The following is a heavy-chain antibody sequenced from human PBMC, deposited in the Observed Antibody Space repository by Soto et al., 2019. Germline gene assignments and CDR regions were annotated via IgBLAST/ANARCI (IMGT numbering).Heavy chain of an antibody. CDR2: IYYSGST. J-gene: IGHJ5*02. CDR1: GGSISSSSYY. D-gene: IGHD3-3*01. V-gene: IGHV4-39*01. Sequence: SETLSLTCTVSGGSISSSSYYWGWIRQPPGKGLEWIGSIYYSGSTYYNPSLKSRVTISVDTSKNQFSLKLSSVTAADTAVYYCARHPIFGVVLYWFDPWGQGTLVTVSS. CDR3: ARHPIFGVVLYWFDP.